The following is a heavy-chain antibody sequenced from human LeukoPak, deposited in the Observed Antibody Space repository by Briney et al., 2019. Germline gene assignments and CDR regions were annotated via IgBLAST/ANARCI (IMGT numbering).Heavy chain of an antibody. Sequence: GGSLRLSCAASGFTFSRYAMSWVRQAPGKGLEWVSGISGSGDSTYNADSVKGRFTISRDNSKNTLYLQMNSLRAEDTAVYYGAKDGPFRWPPYYFDYWGQGTLVPVSS. J-gene: IGHJ4*02. CDR1: GFTFSRYA. CDR3: AKDGPFRWPPYYFDY. V-gene: IGHV3-23*01. D-gene: IGHD2-15*01. CDR2: ISGSGDST.